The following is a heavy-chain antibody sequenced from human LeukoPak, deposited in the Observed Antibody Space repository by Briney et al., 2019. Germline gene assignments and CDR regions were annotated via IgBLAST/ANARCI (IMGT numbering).Heavy chain of an antibody. D-gene: IGHD1-26*01. V-gene: IGHV4-38-2*01. CDR1: GYSISSGYY. J-gene: IGHJ5*02. CDR3: ARHSGTLVGANEVNNWFDP. CDR2: IFPSGST. Sequence: PSETLSLTSAVSGYSISSGYYWGWIRQPPGKGLEWIGSIFPSGSTYYNPSLKSRVTISVDTSKNQFSLKLSSVTAADTAVYYCARHSGTLVGANEVNNWFDPWGQGTLVTVSS.